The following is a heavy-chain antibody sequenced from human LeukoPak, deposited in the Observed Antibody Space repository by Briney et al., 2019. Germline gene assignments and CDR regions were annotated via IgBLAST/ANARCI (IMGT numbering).Heavy chain of an antibody. CDR2: IYTSGST. CDR3: ARSQPPYSTRWYYFDY. Sequence: KPSETLSLTCTVSGGSISTYYWSWIRQPVGKGLEWIGRIYTSGSTDYNSSLKSRVTMSVDTSKNQFSLKLTSVTAADTAVYYCARSQPPYSTRWYYFDYWGQGTLVTVSS. D-gene: IGHD6-13*01. CDR1: GGSISTYY. V-gene: IGHV4-4*07. J-gene: IGHJ4*02.